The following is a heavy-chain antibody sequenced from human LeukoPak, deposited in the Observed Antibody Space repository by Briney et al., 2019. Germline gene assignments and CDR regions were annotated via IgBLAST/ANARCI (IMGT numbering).Heavy chain of an antibody. CDR3: ARDQFSMVVRSAFDI. D-gene: IGHD3-10*01. CDR1: GFTFSSYA. V-gene: IGHV3-30-3*01. Sequence: GGSLRLSCAASGFTFSSYAMHWVRQAPGKGLEWVAVISYDGSNKYYADSVKGRFTISRDNSKNTLDLQMNSLRAEDTAVYYCARDQFSMVVRSAFDIWGQGTMVTVSS. J-gene: IGHJ3*02. CDR2: ISYDGSNK.